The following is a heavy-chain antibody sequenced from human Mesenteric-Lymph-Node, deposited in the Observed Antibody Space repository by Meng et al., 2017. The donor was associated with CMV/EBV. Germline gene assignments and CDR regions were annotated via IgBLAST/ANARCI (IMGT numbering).Heavy chain of an antibody. Sequence: GESLKISCEVSGFSVSNNYMSWVRQAPGKGLEWVANINQDGSGRFYVDSVKGRFTISRDNAKNSLYLQMNSLRAEDTAVYYCVVRDYHSDYWGQGRLVTVSS. CDR1: GFSVSNNY. V-gene: IGHV3-7*01. CDR3: VVRDYHSDY. D-gene: IGHD3-10*01. J-gene: IGHJ4*02. CDR2: INQDGSGR.